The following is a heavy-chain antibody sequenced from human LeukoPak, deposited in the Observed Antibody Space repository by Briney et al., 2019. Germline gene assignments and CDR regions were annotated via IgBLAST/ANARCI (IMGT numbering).Heavy chain of an antibody. CDR2: IYYSGST. D-gene: IGHD5-18*01. Sequence: PSETLSLTCTVSGGSISSYYWSWIRQPPGKGLEWIGYIYYSGSTNYNPSLKSRVTISVDTSKNQFSLKLSSVTAADTAVYYCARGLYSYGYYYYYYMDVWGKGTTVTVSS. CDR3: ARGLYSYGYYYYYYMDV. V-gene: IGHV4-59*01. J-gene: IGHJ6*03. CDR1: GGSISSYY.